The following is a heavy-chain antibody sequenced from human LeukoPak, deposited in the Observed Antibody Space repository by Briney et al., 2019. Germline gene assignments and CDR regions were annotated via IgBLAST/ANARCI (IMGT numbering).Heavy chain of an antibody. CDR2: IYYSGST. J-gene: IGHJ4*02. D-gene: IGHD4-17*01. Sequence: PSGTLSLTCTVSGGSISSYYWSWIRQPPGKGLEWIGYIYYSGSTNYNPSLKSRVTISVDTSKNQFSLKLSSVTAADTAVYYCARDAGYGDYVWGQGTLVTVSS. CDR3: ARDAGYGDYV. CDR1: GGSISSYY. V-gene: IGHV4-59*01.